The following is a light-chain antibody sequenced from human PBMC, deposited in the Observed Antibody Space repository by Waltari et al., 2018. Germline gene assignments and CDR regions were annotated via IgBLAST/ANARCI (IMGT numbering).Light chain of an antibody. V-gene: IGKV3-15*01. J-gene: IGKJ2*01. CDR1: ETIKTN. Sequence: EIVVTQSPATPSVSPGEGATLSCRASETIKTNLAWYQHKPGQAPRLLIYDASTRATGIPARFSGSGSGTEFTLTISSLQSEDFAIYFCQQYNEWPPISTFGQGTNLEIK. CDR3: QQYNEWPPIST. CDR2: DAS.